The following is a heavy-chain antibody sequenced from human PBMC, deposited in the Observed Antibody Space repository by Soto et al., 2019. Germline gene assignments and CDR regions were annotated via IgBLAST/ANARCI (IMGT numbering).Heavy chain of an antibody. CDR3: ARRAWNGGYCDF. CDR2: ISGDGSTT. Sequence: GSLRLSCAASGFTLSNYWMHWVRQVPGKGLVWVSRISGDGSTTHYADFAKGRFTISRDNAKNTVDLQMNSLRVEDTAVYYCARRAWNGGYCDFWGQGTLVTVSS. V-gene: IGHV3-74*01. J-gene: IGHJ4*02. CDR1: GFTLSNYW. D-gene: IGHD2-8*01.